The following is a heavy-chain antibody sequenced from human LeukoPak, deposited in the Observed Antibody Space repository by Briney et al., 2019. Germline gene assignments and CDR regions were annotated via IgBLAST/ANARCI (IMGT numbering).Heavy chain of an antibody. CDR1: GYIFTTCY. V-gene: IGHV1-46*01. D-gene: IGHD1-26*01. CDR2: INTSGGST. CDR3: VREGSGTYYDYYYGLDV. J-gene: IGHJ6*02. Sequence: ASVKVSCKASGYIFTTCYMHWVRQAPGQGLEWMGVINTSGGSTTYAQRIQGRVIMTRDTSTSTVYMELSSLRSDDTAVYYCVREGSGTYYDYYYGLDVWGQGTTVTVSS.